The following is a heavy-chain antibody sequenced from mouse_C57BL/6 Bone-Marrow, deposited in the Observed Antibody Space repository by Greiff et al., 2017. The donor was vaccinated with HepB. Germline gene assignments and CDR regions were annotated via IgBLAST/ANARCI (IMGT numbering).Heavy chain of an antibody. Sequence: EVQGVESGEGLVKPGGSLKLSCAASGFTFSRYAMSWVRQTPEKRLEWVAYISSGGDYIYYAATVKGRFTISRDNARNTLYLQMSSLKSEDTAMYDCTRDGTTFDYWGQGTTLTVAS. CDR2: ISSGGDYI. V-gene: IGHV5-9-1*02. CDR1: GFTFSRYA. CDR3: TRDGTTFDY. D-gene: IGHD1-1*01. J-gene: IGHJ2*01.